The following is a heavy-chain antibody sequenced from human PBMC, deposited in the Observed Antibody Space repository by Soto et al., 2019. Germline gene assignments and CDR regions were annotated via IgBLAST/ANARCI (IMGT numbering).Heavy chain of an antibody. D-gene: IGHD3-10*01. CDR2: IYYSGST. V-gene: IGHV4-31*03. CDR1: GGSISSGGYY. Sequence: SETLSLTCTVSGGSISSGGYYWSWIRQHPGKGLEWIGYIYYSGSTYYNPSLKSRVTISVDTSKNQFSLKLSSVTAADTAVYYCARGTYYYGSERDYYYYYYMDVWGKGTTVTVSS. J-gene: IGHJ6*03. CDR3: ARGTYYYGSERDYYYYYYMDV.